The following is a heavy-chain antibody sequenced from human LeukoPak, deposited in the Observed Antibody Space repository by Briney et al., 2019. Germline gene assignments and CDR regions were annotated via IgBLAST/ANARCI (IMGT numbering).Heavy chain of an antibody. J-gene: IGHJ4*02. CDR2: IRYDGSNK. CDR3: ATESNDYGDY. CDR1: GFTVRSYA. V-gene: IGHV3-30*02. Sequence: GGSLRLSCAASGFTVRSYAMHWVRQAPGKGLEWVAFIRYDGSNKYYADSVKGRFTVSRDNSKNTLYLQMNSLKTEDTAVYYCATESNDYGDYWGQGTLVTVSS.